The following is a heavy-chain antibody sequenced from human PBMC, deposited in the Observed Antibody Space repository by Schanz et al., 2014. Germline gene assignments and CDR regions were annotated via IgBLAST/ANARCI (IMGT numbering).Heavy chain of an antibody. CDR1: GFTFSDYY. CDR2: ISSDNNYA. V-gene: IGHV3-11*06. Sequence: QVHLVESGGGLVKPGGSLRLSCAASGFTFSDYYMSWIRQAPGKGLEWVSYISSDNNYAYYADSMRGRFTISRDNAKXXLYLPLHPLPAQDTGVNYCARDAAGRAPDAFDIGGQGTMVTVSS. CDR3: ARDAAGRAPDAFDI. J-gene: IGHJ3*02. D-gene: IGHD6-25*01.